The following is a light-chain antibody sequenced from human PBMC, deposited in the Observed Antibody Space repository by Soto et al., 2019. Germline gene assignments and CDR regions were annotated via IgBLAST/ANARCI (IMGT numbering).Light chain of an antibody. CDR3: QQSYSIPT. CDR2: DVS. V-gene: IGKV1-39*01. J-gene: IGKJ1*01. Sequence: DIQMTQSPSTVSAYVGDSVTITCRASQSITTWLAWYQQRPGKAPKLLIYDVSSLQSGVPSRFSGSGSGTDFTLTISSLQPEDFATYYCQQSYSIPTFGQGTKVDIK. CDR1: QSITTW.